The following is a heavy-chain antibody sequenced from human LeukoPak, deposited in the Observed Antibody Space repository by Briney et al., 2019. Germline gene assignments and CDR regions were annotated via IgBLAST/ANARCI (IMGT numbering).Heavy chain of an antibody. D-gene: IGHD3-10*01. V-gene: IGHV3-7*01. CDR1: GFSFSSFW. CDR3: ARFISLGA. J-gene: IGHJ5*02. CDR2: IKQEGSEK. Sequence: GGSLRLSCEASGFSFSSFWMSWVRQAPGKGLEWVANIKQEGSEKNYVDSVKGRFTISRDNAKKTLYLQMNSLRDEETGVYYCARFISLGAWGQGTLVSVSS.